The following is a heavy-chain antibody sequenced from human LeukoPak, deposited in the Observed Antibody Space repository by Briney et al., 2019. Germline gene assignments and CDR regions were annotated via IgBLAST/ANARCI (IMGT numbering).Heavy chain of an antibody. CDR1: GFTFSNYW. J-gene: IGHJ4*02. Sequence: GGSLRLSCVGSGFTFSNYWMSWVRQAPGKGLEWVANIKQVGSEKYYVDSVEGRFTISRDNAKKALFLQMNSLRVEDTAVYYCARHYGDYRRHPLDYWGLGTLVTVSS. CDR2: IKQVGSEK. D-gene: IGHD4-17*01. V-gene: IGHV3-7*01. CDR3: ARHYGDYRRHPLDY.